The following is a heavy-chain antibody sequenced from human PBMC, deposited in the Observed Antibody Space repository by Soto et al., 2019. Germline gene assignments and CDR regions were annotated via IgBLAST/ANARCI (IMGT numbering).Heavy chain of an antibody. CDR1: GYTFTSYY. D-gene: IGHD1-26*01. J-gene: IGHJ4*02. V-gene: IGHV1-46*01. Sequence: QVQLVQSGAEVKKPGASVKVSCKASGYTFTSYYIHWVRQAPGQGLEWMGILNPSGGRTNYAQKFQGRVTMTKDTSTSTVFMELSRLRSEDTAVYYCARGKRGSFPVEYWGQGTLVTVSS. CDR3: ARGKRGSFPVEY. CDR2: LNPSGGRT.